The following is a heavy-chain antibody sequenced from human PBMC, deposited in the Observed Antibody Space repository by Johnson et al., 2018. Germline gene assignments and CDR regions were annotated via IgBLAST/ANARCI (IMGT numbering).Heavy chain of an antibody. Sequence: QVQLVESGGGVVQPGRSLRLSCAASGFTFSSYGMHWVRQAPGKGLEWVAVISYDVSNQYYADYVKGRFTISRDNSKNTLYLQMNSLRAEDTAVYYGAKGREMATITDAFDIWGQGTMVTVSS. CDR2: ISYDVSNQ. V-gene: IGHV3-30*18. CDR1: GFTFSSYG. CDR3: AKGREMATITDAFDI. J-gene: IGHJ3*02. D-gene: IGHD5-24*01.